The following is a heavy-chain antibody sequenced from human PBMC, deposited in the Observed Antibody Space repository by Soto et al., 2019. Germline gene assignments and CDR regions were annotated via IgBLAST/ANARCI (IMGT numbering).Heavy chain of an antibody. D-gene: IGHD2-2*01. Sequence: LSLTCTVSGDSINNHFWSWIRQPPGKRLEWIGYIYYTGSTTYNPSLESRVTMSVDTSKNQFSLKLSSVNAAGTAVYYCAKYRRSEAEGFTLDFWGRGTLVTVSS. V-gene: IGHV4-59*11. CDR1: GDSINNHF. CDR3: AKYRRSEAEGFTLDF. J-gene: IGHJ4*02. CDR2: IYYTGST.